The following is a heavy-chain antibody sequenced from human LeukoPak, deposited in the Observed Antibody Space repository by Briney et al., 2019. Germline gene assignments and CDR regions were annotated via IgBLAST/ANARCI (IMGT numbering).Heavy chain of an antibody. D-gene: IGHD3-10*01. J-gene: IGHJ4*02. CDR1: GYSFATYW. Sequence: GESLKISCKGSGYSFATYWIGWVRQMPGKGLEWMGIIYPAESDTRYSPSFQGQVTISADKSINTAYLQWSSLKASDTAMYYCARSSTKYGSGSYFDYWGQGTLVTVSA. CDR2: IYPAESDT. CDR3: ARSSTKYGSGSYFDY. V-gene: IGHV5-51*01.